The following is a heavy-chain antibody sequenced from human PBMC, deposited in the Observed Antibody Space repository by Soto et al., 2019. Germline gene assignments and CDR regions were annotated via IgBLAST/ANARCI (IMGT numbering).Heavy chain of an antibody. D-gene: IGHD3-9*01. CDR2: INPSGGST. Sequence: XAVKGACKASGYPLSSYYMRWVRQAPGQGLEWMGIINPSGGSTSYAQKFQGRVTMTRDTPTSTVHMELSSLRSEDTAVYYCARVLGGGYNNDFDYWGQGTLVTVSS. CDR3: ARVLGGGYNNDFDY. CDR1: GYPLSSYY. J-gene: IGHJ4*02. V-gene: IGHV1-46*01.